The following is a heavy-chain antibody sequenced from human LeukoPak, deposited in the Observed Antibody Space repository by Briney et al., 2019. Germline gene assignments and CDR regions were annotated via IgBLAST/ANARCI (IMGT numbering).Heavy chain of an antibody. CDR3: ARDLSVGAKPDLGFDY. CDR2: ISSSGSTI. CDR1: GFTFSDYY. Sequence: GGSLRLSCAASGFTFSDYYMSWIRQAPGKGLEWVSYISSSGSTIYYADSVKGRFTISRDNAKNSLYLQMNSLRAEDTAVYFCARDLSVGAKPDLGFDYWGQGTLVTVSS. J-gene: IGHJ4*02. V-gene: IGHV3-11*04. D-gene: IGHD1-26*01.